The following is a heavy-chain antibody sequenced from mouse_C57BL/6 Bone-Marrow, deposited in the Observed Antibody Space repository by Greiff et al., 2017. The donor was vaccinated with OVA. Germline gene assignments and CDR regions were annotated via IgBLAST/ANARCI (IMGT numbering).Heavy chain of an antibody. CDR1: GYAFSSSW. CDR3: ESPLYYGSSWYFDV. V-gene: IGHV1-82*01. D-gene: IGHD1-1*01. CDR2: IYPGDGDT. J-gene: IGHJ1*03. Sequence: QVQLQQSGPELVKPGASVKISCKASGYAFSSSWMNWVKQRPGKGLEWIGRIYPGDGDTNYNGKFKGKATLTADKSSSTAYMQLSSLTTEDAAVYFCESPLYYGSSWYFDVWGTGTTVTVSS.